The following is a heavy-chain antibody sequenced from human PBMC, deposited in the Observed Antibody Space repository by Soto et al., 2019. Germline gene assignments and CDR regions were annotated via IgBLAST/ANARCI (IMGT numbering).Heavy chain of an antibody. CDR2: IIPIFDIT. Sequence: QVQLVQSGAEVKKPGSSVKVSCKASGGTFRSYSISWVRQAPGQGLEWMGGIIPIFDITNYAQKFQGRVTITADESTRTAYMALSSLGSDDTAVYYCARPDEGGYSSNHHYYYALDVWGQGTTVTV. D-gene: IGHD3-22*01. J-gene: IGHJ6*02. CDR3: ARPDEGGYSSNHHYYYALDV. V-gene: IGHV1-69*01. CDR1: GGTFRSYS.